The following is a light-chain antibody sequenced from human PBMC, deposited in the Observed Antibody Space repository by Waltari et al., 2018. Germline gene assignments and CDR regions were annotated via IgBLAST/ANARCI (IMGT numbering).Light chain of an antibody. CDR1: HDITNQ. V-gene: IGKV1-33*01. CDR3: QEYDDLPPT. Sequence: DVQMTQSPSSLSASVGDRVTLTRQARHDITNQLRWYQQKADKAPNLLTHDASKLETGVAWRCSGRGSGAVFIFTISSLQAEDMATYYCQEYDDLPPTFGQGTKLEIK. J-gene: IGKJ2*01. CDR2: DAS.